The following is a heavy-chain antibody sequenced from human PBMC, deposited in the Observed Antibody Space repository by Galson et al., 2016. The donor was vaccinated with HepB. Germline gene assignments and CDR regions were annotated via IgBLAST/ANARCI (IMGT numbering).Heavy chain of an antibody. D-gene: IGHD2-15*01. CDR2: INSDGSST. Sequence: SLRLSCAASGFTFSSYWMHWVRQAPGKGLVWVSRINSDGSSTTYANSVKGRLTISRDNAKNTLYLQMNSLRAEDTAVYYCARGRRGGSCTPYYYCGMDVWGQGTTVTVSS. J-gene: IGHJ6*02. V-gene: IGHV3-74*01. CDR3: ARGRRGGSCTPYYYCGMDV. CDR1: GFTFSSYW.